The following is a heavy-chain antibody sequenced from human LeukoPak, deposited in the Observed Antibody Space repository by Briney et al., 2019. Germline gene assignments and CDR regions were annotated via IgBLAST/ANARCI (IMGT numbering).Heavy chain of an antibody. J-gene: IGHJ4*02. D-gene: IGHD6-6*01. CDR3: ARTLGGLYSSSSDY. CDR1: GFTFSSYA. V-gene: IGHV3-30*01. Sequence: PGRSLRLSCAASGFTFSSYAMHWVRQAPGKGLDWVAVISYDGSNKYYADSVKGRFTISRDNSKTTLYLQMNSLRAEDTAVYYCARTLGGLYSSSSDYWGQGTLVTVSS. CDR2: ISYDGSNK.